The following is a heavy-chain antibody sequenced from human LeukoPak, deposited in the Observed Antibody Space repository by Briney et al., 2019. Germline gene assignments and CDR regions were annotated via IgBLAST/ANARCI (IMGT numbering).Heavy chain of an antibody. CDR2: ISSSSSTI. J-gene: IGHJ5*02. V-gene: IGHV3-48*01. CDR3: ARGDCSSTSCFVFDP. CDR1: GFTFSSYS. D-gene: IGHD2-2*01. Sequence: GGSLRLSCAASGFTFSSYSMNWVRQAPGKGLEWVSYISSSSSTIYYADSVKGRFTISRDNAKNSLYLQMNSLRVEDTAVYYCARGDCSSTSCFVFDPWGQGTLVIVSS.